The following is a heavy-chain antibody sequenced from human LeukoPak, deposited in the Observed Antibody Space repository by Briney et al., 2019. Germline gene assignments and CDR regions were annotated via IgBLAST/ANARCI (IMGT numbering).Heavy chain of an antibody. D-gene: IGHD1-26*01. CDR2: INPNSGGT. CDR3: ARGLIVGAMVPDAFDI. V-gene: IGHV1-2*02. J-gene: IGHJ3*02. CDR1: GYSFTNYA. Sequence: ASVKVSCKASGYSFTNYAMNWVRQAPGQGLEWMGWINPNSGGTNYAQKFQGRVTMTRDTSISTAYMELSRLRSDDTAVYYCARGLIVGAMVPDAFDIWGQGTMVTVSS.